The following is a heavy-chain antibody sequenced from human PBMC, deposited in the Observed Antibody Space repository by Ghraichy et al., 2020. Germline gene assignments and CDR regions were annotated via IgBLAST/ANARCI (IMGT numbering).Heavy chain of an antibody. J-gene: IGHJ6*02. CDR3: ASHYHDSIGPGFYSYGMDV. CDR2: IYSGGRT. V-gene: IGHV3-53*01. CDR1: GFTVSSNY. D-gene: IGHD3-22*01. Sequence: GSLRLSCAASGFTVSSNYMSWVRQAPGKGLEWVSVIYSGGRTYYADSVKGRLTISRDNSKNTLYLQMDSLRAEDTAVYYCASHYHDSIGPGFYSYGMDVWGQGTTVTVSS.